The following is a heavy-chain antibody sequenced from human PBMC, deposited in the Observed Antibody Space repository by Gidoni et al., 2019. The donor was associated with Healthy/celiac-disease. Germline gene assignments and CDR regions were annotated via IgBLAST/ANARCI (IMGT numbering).Heavy chain of an antibody. J-gene: IGHJ6*02. CDR1: GFTVSSNY. V-gene: IGHV3-66*01. Sequence: GGSLRLSCAASGFTVSSNYMSWVRQAPGKGLAWVSVIYSGGRTYYADSVKGRFTISRDKSKNTLYLQMNSLRAEDTAVYYCAREGPTYSSIWYEGDYYAMDVWGQGTTVTV. CDR2: IYSGGRT. CDR3: AREGPTYSSIWYEGDYYAMDV. D-gene: IGHD6-13*01.